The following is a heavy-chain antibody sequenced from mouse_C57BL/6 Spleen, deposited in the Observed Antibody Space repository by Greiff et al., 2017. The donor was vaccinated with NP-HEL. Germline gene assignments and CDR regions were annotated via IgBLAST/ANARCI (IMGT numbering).Heavy chain of an antibody. V-gene: IGHV1-50*01. Sequence: QVQLKEPGAELVKPGASVKLSCKASGYTFTSYWMQWVKQRPGQGLEWIGEIDPSDSYTNYNQKFKGKATLTVDTSSSTAYMQLSSLTSEDSAVYYCARWLLRGGWFAYWGQGTLVTVSA. D-gene: IGHD2-3*01. J-gene: IGHJ3*01. CDR2: IDPSDSYT. CDR1: GYTFTSYW. CDR3: ARWLLRGGWFAY.